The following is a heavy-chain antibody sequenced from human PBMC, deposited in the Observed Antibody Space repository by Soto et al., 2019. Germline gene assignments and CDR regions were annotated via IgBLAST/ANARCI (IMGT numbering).Heavy chain of an antibody. CDR2: IYYSGST. D-gene: IGHD3-10*01. CDR3: ASTITGVFDY. CDR1: GGSISSSSYY. V-gene: IGHV4-39*01. J-gene: IGHJ4*02. Sequence: QLQLQESGPGLVKPSETLSLTCTVSGGSISSSSYYWGWIRQPPGKGLEWIGSIYYSGSTYYNPSLKSRVTISGDTSKNQFSLKLSSVTAADTAVYYCASTITGVFDYWGQGTLVTVSS.